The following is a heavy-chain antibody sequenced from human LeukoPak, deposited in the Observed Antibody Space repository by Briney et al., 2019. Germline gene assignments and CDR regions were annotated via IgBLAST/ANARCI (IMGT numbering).Heavy chain of an antibody. V-gene: IGHV3-23*01. Sequence: PGGSLRLSCAASGFTFSSYAMNWVRQAPGKGLEWVSAISGSGGSTNYADSVKGRFTISRDDSKNTLYLQMNSLRAEDTAVYYCAKETSSSFDYWGQGPLVIVSS. J-gene: IGHJ4*02. CDR3: AKETSSSFDY. CDR2: ISGSGGST. D-gene: IGHD6-6*01. CDR1: GFTFSSYA.